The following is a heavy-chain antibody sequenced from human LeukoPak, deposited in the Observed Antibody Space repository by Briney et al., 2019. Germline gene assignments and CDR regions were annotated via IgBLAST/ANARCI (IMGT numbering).Heavy chain of an antibody. V-gene: IGHV3-43*01. Sequence: GGSLRLSCEASGFTFDDYAMHWVRQPPGKGLEWVSRISWDGDSTNYADSVKGRFTISRDNSKNSLYLQMTSLRTEDTAFYYCAKDAHTVVVPAATQIDFRGQGTLVTVSS. J-gene: IGHJ4*02. CDR1: GFTFDDYA. D-gene: IGHD2-2*01. CDR3: AKDAHTVVVPAATQIDF. CDR2: ISWDGDST.